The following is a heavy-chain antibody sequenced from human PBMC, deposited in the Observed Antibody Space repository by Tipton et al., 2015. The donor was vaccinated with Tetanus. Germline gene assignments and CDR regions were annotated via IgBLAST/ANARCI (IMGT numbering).Heavy chain of an antibody. J-gene: IGHJ4*02. V-gene: IGHV3-30*03. D-gene: IGHD5-12*01. CDR1: GFTFSNYG. CDR2: ISYDGNYK. CDR3: AREAVSGYDPRFDY. Sequence: QLVQSGGGVVQPGRSLRLSCAASGFTFSNYGMHWVRQAPGKGLEWVALISYDGNYKYYADSAQGRFTISRDNSKNTLYLQMNSLNSLRAEDTAVYYCAREAVSGYDPRFDYWGQGTLVTVSS.